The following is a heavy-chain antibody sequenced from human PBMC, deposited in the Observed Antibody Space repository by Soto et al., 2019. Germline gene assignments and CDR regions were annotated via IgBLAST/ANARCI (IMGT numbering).Heavy chain of an antibody. CDR1: GFTFSSYS. Sequence: GGSLRLSCAASGFTFSSYSMNWVRQAPGKGLEWVSYISSSSSTIYYADSVKGRFTISRDNAKNSLYLQMNSLRAEDTAVYYCARDGLDIVVVPAAKNLYYYYYMDVWGKGTTVTVSS. D-gene: IGHD2-2*01. CDR2: ISSSSSTI. CDR3: ARDGLDIVVVPAAKNLYYYYYMDV. V-gene: IGHV3-48*01. J-gene: IGHJ6*03.